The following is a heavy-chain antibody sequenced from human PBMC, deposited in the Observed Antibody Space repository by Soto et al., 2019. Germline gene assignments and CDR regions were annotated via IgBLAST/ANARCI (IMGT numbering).Heavy chain of an antibody. CDR3: ARSRDIVVVPAAIWGNYYYYYMDV. CDR1: GYTFTSYD. J-gene: IGHJ6*03. V-gene: IGHV1-8*01. Sequence: ASVKVSCKASGYTFTSYDINWVRQATGQGLEWMGWMNPNSGNTGYAQKFQGRVTMTRNTSISTAYMEPSSLRSEDTAVYYCARSRDIVVVPAAIWGNYYYYYMDVWGKGTTGTVSS. CDR2: MNPNSGNT. D-gene: IGHD2-2*02.